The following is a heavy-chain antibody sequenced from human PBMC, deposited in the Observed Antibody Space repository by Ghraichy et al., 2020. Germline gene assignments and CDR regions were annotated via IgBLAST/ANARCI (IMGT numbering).Heavy chain of an antibody. CDR1: GFTFSSYA. Sequence: GGSLRLSCAASGFTFSSYAMSWVRQAPGKGLEWVSAISGSGGSTYYADSVKGRFTISRDNSKNTLYLQMNSLRAEDTAVYYCAKPTHYYYYYGMDVWGQGTTVTVSS. J-gene: IGHJ6*02. V-gene: IGHV3-23*01. CDR2: ISGSGGST. CDR3: AKPTHYYYYYGMDV.